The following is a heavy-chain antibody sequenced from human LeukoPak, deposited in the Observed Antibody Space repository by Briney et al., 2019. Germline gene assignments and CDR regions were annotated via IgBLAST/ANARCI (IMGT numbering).Heavy chain of an antibody. D-gene: IGHD2/OR15-2a*01. CDR2: IWYDGSNK. CDR3: AKELSPRWYFDY. Sequence: GGSLRLSCAASGFTFSSYGMHWVRQAPGKGLEWVAVIWYDGSNKYYADSVKGRFTISRDNSKNTLYLQMNSLRAEDTAVYYCAKELSPRWYFDYWGQGTLVTVSS. CDR1: GFTFSSYG. J-gene: IGHJ4*02. V-gene: IGHV3-30*02.